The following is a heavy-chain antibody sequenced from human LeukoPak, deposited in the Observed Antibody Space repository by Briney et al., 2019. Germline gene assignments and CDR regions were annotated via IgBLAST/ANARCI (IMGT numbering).Heavy chain of an antibody. Sequence: SETLSLTCTVSGGSISSSSYYWGWIRQPPGKGLEWIGSIYYSGSTYYNPSLKSRVTISVDTSKNQFSLKLSSVTAADTAVYYCSHSLLFYYYYGMDVWGQGTTVTVSS. J-gene: IGHJ6*02. V-gene: IGHV4-39*01. CDR2: IYYSGST. CDR1: GGSISSSSYY. D-gene: IGHD2-21*02. CDR3: SHSLLFYYYYGMDV.